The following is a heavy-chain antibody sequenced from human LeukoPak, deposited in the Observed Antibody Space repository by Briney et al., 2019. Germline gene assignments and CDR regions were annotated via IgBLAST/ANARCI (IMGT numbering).Heavy chain of an antibody. CDR3: ARHSISWPPQIDY. D-gene: IGHD6-13*01. J-gene: IGHJ4*02. Sequence: GESLKISCKSSGYSFTSYWIGWVRQMPGKGLEWMGIIYPGDYDTRYSPPFQGQVTLSADKSIRTAYLQWSSLKASDTAMYYCARHSISWPPQIDYWGQGTLVTVSS. CDR2: IYPGDYDT. CDR1: GYSFTSYW. V-gene: IGHV5-51*01.